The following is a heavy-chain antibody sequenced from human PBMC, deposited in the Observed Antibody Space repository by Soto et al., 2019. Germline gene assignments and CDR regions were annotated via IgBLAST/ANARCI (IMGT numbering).Heavy chain of an antibody. D-gene: IGHD3-3*01. Sequence: PGGSLRLSCAASGFTFGSYAMTWVRQAPGKGLEWVSSIGGRGGSTYHADSVKGRFTTSRDNSKNTVYLQMNSLRAEDTAVYYCAKHGDYDFWSPSNNWIDPWGQGTLVTGLL. CDR1: GFTFGSYA. V-gene: IGHV3-23*01. J-gene: IGHJ5*02. CDR3: AKHGDYDFWSPSNNWIDP. CDR2: IGGRGGST.